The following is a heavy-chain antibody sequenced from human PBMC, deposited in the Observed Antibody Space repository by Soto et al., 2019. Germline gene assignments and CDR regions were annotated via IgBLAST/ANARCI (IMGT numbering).Heavy chain of an antibody. CDR1: VLSFSGSW. CDR2: LSVSGGTT. Sequence: GGSLRLSCASSVLSFSGSWMHCVRQGPGKGLVWVSSLSVSGGTTYYADSVKGRFTISRDNSKNTLYLQLNTLRAEDTAIYFCARMVAPTQQYFEFWGRGTVVTVSS. CDR3: ARMVAPTQQYFEF. V-gene: IGHV3-23*01. D-gene: IGHD2-8*01. J-gene: IGHJ4*02.